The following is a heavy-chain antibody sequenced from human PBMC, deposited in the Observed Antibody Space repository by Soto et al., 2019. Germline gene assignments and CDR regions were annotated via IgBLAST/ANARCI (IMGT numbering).Heavy chain of an antibody. CDR3: ARDRRTTDGVDV. CDR1: GFTVSSNY. D-gene: IGHD1-7*01. V-gene: IGHV3-66*01. J-gene: IGHJ6*02. CDR2: IYSGDST. Sequence: EVQLVESGGGLVQPGGSLRLSCAASGFTVSSNYMSWVRQAPGKGLEWVSVIYSGDSTYYADSVKGRFTISRDNSKNTLYLQMSSLRAEDTAVYYCARDRRTTDGVDVWGQGTTVTVSS.